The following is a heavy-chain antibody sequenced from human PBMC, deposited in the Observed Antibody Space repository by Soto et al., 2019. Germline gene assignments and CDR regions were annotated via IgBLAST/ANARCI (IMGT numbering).Heavy chain of an antibody. D-gene: IGHD1-26*01. CDR1: GYSFTSYW. Sequence: PGESLKISCKGSGYSFTSYWVGWVRQMPGKGLEWMGIIYPGDSDTRYSPSFQGQVTISADKSISTAYLQWSSLKASDTAMYYCARTGTTASRPLDYWGQGTLVTVSS. J-gene: IGHJ4*02. CDR2: IYPGDSDT. V-gene: IGHV5-51*01. CDR3: ARTGTTASRPLDY.